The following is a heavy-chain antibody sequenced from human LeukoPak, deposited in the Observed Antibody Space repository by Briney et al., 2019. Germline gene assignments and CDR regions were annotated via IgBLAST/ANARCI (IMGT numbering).Heavy chain of an antibody. J-gene: IGHJ4*02. V-gene: IGHV3-11*04. Sequence: TGGSLRLSCEASGFTFSDYYMSWIRQAPGKGLEWVSYISSSGSTIYYADSVKGRFTISRDNAKNSLYLQMNSLRAEDTAVYYCARLYYYDSSGYYPVSDYWGQGTLVTVSS. CDR2: ISSSGSTI. CDR3: ARLYYYDSSGYYPVSDY. D-gene: IGHD3-22*01. CDR1: GFTFSDYY.